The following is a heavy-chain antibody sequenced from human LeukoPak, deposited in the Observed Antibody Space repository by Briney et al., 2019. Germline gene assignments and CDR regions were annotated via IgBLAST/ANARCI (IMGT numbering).Heavy chain of an antibody. CDR2: IYYSGST. V-gene: IGHV4-59*01. D-gene: IGHD3-16*01. Sequence: SETLSLTCTVSGGSISSYYWSWIRQPPGKGLEWIGYIYYSGSTNYNPSLKSRVTVSVDTSKNQFSLKLRSVTAADTAAYYCARGDYMYYYDRWGQGTLVTVSS. CDR1: GGSISSYY. J-gene: IGHJ4*02. CDR3: ARGDYMYYYDR.